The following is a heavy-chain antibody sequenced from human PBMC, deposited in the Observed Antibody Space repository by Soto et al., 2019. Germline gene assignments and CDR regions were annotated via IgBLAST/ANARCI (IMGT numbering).Heavy chain of an antibody. D-gene: IGHD4-17*01. CDR1: GGSISSGGYY. Sequence: SETLSLTCTVSGGSISSGGYYWSWIRQHPGKGLEWIGYIYYSGSTYYNPSLKSRVTISVDTSKNQFSLKLSPVTAADTAVYYCARLTVSTGTERYALFDPWGQGTLVTVSS. J-gene: IGHJ5*02. CDR3: ARLTVSTGTERYALFDP. V-gene: IGHV4-31*03. CDR2: IYYSGST.